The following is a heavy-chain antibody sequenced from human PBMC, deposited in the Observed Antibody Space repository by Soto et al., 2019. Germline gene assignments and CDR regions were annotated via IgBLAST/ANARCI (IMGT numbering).Heavy chain of an antibody. CDR3: ARGKQRRSSASYYGRYV. CDR2: IKQDGSEK. D-gene: IGHD6-25*01. Sequence: PGGSLRLSCAASGFTFSSYLMSWVRQAPGKGLEWVANIKQDGSEKYYVDSVKGRFTISRDNAKNSLYLQMNSLRAEDTAVYYCARGKQRRSSASYYGRYVGGQGTNATV. V-gene: IGHV3-7*03. CDR1: GFTFSSYL. J-gene: IGHJ6*02.